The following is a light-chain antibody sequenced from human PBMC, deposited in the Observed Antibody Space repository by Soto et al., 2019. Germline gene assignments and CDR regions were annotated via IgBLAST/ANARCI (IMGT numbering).Light chain of an antibody. Sequence: QSVLTQPASVSGSPGQSITMSCTGTSSDVGGYNFVSWYQQLPGKAPKLMIYDVSDRPSGVSNRFCGSKSGNTASLTISGLHADDEADYSCSSYTSSSTVVFGGGTKLTVL. CDR1: SSDVGGYNF. V-gene: IGLV2-14*01. CDR3: SSYTSSSTVV. J-gene: IGLJ2*01. CDR2: DVS.